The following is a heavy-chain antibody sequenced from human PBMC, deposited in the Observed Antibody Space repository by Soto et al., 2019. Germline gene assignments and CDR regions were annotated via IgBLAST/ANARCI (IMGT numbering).Heavy chain of an antibody. CDR2: IYHSGST. J-gene: IGHJ6*02. CDR1: GGSVSSGGYS. Sequence: SETLSLTCAVSGGSVSSGGYSWSWIRQPPGKGLEWIGYIYHSGSTYYNPSLKSRVTISVDRSKNQFSLKLSSVTAADTAVYYCARGYYYGMDVWGQGTTVTVSS. CDR3: ARGYYYGMDV. V-gene: IGHV4-30-2*01.